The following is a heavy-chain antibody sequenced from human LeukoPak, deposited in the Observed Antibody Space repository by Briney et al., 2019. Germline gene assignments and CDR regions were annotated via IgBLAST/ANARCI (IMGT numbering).Heavy chain of an antibody. CDR1: GGSISSYY. Sequence: ETLSLTCTVSGGSISSYYWSWIRQPAGKGLEWMGIIYPGDSDTRYSPSFQGQVTISADKSISTAYLQWSSLKASDTAMYYCARPDDYGDPVYAFDIWGQGTMVTVSS. V-gene: IGHV5-51*01. CDR3: ARPDDYGDPVYAFDI. CDR2: IYPGDSDT. J-gene: IGHJ3*02. D-gene: IGHD4-17*01.